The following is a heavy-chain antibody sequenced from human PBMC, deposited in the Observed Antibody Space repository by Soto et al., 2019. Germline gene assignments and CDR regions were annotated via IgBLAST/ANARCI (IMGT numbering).Heavy chain of an antibody. V-gene: IGHV4-30-2*02. J-gene: IGHJ6*02. Sequence: SETLSLTCAVSGGSISSGGYSWSWIRQPPGKGLEWIGYIYHSGSTYYNPSLKGRFTISRDNGKNSLYLQMNSLRPEDTALYYCAKDHYGSAIYGMDVWGQGTTVTVSS. CDR2: IYHSGST. CDR3: AKDHYGSAIYGMDV. D-gene: IGHD3-10*01. CDR1: GGSISSGGYS.